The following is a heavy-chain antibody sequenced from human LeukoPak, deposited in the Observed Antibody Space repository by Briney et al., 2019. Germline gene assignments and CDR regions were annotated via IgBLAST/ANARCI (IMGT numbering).Heavy chain of an antibody. CDR1: GASISTCY. V-gene: IGHV4-59*01. CDR2: IRITGNT. CDR3: ARECYDVLTGENDWFDP. J-gene: IGHJ5*02. D-gene: IGHD3-9*01. Sequence: SETLSLTCTISGASISTCYWNWIRQSPEKGLEWIGYIRITGNTRYNPSLKSRVAISIDTPNNHFSLKLSSVTPADTAVYYCARECYDVLTGENDWFDPWGQGTLVTVSS.